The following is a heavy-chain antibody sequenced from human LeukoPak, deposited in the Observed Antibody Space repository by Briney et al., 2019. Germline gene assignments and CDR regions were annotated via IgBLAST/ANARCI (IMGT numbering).Heavy chain of an antibody. J-gene: IGHJ3*02. CDR2: ITPDGSRT. CDR3: AREQDSSGYYFNDAFDI. D-gene: IGHD3-22*01. Sequence: GGSLRLSCVVSGFTFSRDWMHWVRQAPGKGLVWVARITPDGSRTDHADSVKGRFTISRDNSKNTLYLQMNSLRAEDTAVYYCAREQDSSGYYFNDAFDIWGQGTMVTVSS. V-gene: IGHV3-74*01. CDR1: GFTFSRDW.